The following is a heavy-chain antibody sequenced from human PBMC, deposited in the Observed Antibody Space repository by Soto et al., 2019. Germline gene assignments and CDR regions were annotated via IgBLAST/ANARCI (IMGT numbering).Heavy chain of an antibody. V-gene: IGHV1-69*01. J-gene: IGHJ5*02. Sequence: QVQLVQSGDEVKKPGSSVKVSCTASGGTFSSYAISWLRQAPGQALEWMGGIIPIFGTANYAQKFQGRVTITADESTSTAYMELSSLRSEDTAVYYCAREVYSSGTRFDPWGQGTLVTVSS. CDR1: GGTFSSYA. CDR2: IIPIFGTA. CDR3: AREVYSSGTRFDP. D-gene: IGHD6-19*01.